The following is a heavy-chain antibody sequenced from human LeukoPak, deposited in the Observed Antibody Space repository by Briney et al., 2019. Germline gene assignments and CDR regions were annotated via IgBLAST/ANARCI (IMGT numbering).Heavy chain of an antibody. Sequence: SQTLSLTCTVSGGSISSGSYYWSWLRQPAGKGLEGIGRIYTSGSTNYNPSLKSRVTISVDTSKNQFSLKLSSVTAADTAVYYCARERIQLNWFDPWGQGTLVTVSS. CDR3: ARERIQLNWFDP. V-gene: IGHV4-61*02. D-gene: IGHD5-18*01. J-gene: IGHJ5*02. CDR1: GGSISSGSYY. CDR2: IYTSGST.